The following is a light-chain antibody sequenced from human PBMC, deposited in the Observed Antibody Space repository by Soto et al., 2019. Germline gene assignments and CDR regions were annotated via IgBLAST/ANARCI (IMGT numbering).Light chain of an antibody. Sequence: SYELTQSPSVSVAPEKTATITCGGNNIGNKRVHWYRQKPGQAPVLLISYDSDRPSGIPERFSGSNSGNTATLTISRVEAGDEADYYCQVWDIMTDNYVFGSGTNPTVL. CDR3: QVWDIMTDNYV. J-gene: IGLJ1*01. CDR1: NIGNKR. CDR2: YDS. V-gene: IGLV3-21*04.